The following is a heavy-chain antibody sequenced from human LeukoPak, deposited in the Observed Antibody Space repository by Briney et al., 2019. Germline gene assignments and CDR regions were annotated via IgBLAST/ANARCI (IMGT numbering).Heavy chain of an antibody. D-gene: IGHD6-13*01. J-gene: IGHJ6*03. CDR1: GGSISSGGYS. Sequence: SETLSLTCTVSGGSISSGGYSWSWIRQPPGKGLEWIGYIYHSGSTYYNPSLKSRVTISVDRSKNQFSLKLSSVTAADTAVYYCARAYSSSWQIYYMDVWGKGTTVTVSS. CDR3: ARAYSSSWQIYYMDV. V-gene: IGHV4-30-2*01. CDR2: IYHSGST.